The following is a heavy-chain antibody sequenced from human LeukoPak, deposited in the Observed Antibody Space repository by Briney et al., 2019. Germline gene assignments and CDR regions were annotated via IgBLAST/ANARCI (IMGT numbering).Heavy chain of an antibody. V-gene: IGHV1-69*13. CDR2: IIPIFGTA. Sequence: SVKVSCKASGGTFSSYAISWVRQAPGQGLEWMGGIIPIFGTANYAQKFQGRVTITADESTSTAYMELSSLRSEDTAVYYRARHQGRYYYDSSGYFSYYFDYWGQGTLVTVSS. D-gene: IGHD3-22*01. J-gene: IGHJ4*02. CDR1: GGTFSSYA. CDR3: ARHQGRYYYDSSGYFSYYFDY.